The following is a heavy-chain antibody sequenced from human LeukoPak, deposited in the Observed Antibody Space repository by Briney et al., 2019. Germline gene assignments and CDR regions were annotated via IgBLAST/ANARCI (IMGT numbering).Heavy chain of an antibody. CDR1: GGSFSGFY. CDR2: INHSEST. V-gene: IGHV4-34*01. J-gene: IGHJ5*02. CDR3: ARGPDSGSHFAWFDP. D-gene: IGHD3-10*01. Sequence: QPSETLSLTCAVYGGSFSGFYWSWVRQPPGKGLEWIGEINHSESTHYNPSFKSRVTILVDTSRSQFSLKLTSVTAADTAVYYCARGPDSGSHFAWFDPWGQGTLVTVSS.